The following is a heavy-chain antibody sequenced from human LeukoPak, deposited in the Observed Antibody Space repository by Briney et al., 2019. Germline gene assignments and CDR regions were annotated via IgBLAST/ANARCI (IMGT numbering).Heavy chain of an antibody. CDR3: AKGLVGVTSDVDY. CDR2: IRYDGSNK. D-gene: IGHD1-26*01. J-gene: IGHJ4*02. V-gene: IGHV3-30*02. CDR1: GFTFSSYS. Sequence: PGGSLRLSCAASGFTFSSYSMNWVRQAPGKGLEWVAFIRYDGSNKYYADSVKGRFTISRDNSKNTLYLQMNSLRTEDTAVYYCAKGLVGVTSDVDYWGQGTLVTVSS.